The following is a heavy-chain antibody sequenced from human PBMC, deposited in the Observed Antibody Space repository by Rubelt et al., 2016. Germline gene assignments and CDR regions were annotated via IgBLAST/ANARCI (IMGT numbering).Heavy chain of an antibody. CDR1: GGSISSSSYY. D-gene: IGHD4-17*01. J-gene: IGHJ3*02. CDR3: ANNFDYADAFDI. V-gene: IGHV4-39*07. Sequence: QLQLQESGPGLVKPSETLSLTCTVSGGSISSSSYYWGWIRQPPGKGLEWIGSISYSGSTYYNPSLKSRVTISVDTSKNQFSLKLSSVTAADTAVYYCANNFDYADAFDIWGQGTMVTVSS. CDR2: ISYSGST.